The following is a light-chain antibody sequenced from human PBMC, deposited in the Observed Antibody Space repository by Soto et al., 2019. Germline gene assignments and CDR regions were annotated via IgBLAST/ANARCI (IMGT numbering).Light chain of an antibody. CDR2: ELS. CDR1: QSLVHSDGKTY. CDR3: MQSLHLRT. J-gene: IGKJ1*01. V-gene: IGKV2D-29*01. Sequence: MTQTPLSLSVTPGQSASISCKSSQSLVHSDGKTYFHWFLQKPGQPPQLLIYELSNRFPGVPDRFSGRGSGTDFTLKISRVEAEDVGVYYCMQSLHLRTFGQGTRVEIK.